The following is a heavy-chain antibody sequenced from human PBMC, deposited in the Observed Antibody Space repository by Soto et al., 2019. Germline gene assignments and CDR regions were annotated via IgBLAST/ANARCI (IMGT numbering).Heavy chain of an antibody. D-gene: IGHD2-2*01. J-gene: IGHJ6*02. CDR3: ARLGVDIVVVTADTRGYYGMDV. V-gene: IGHV5-51*01. CDR1: GYSFTSYW. CDR2: IYPGDSDT. Sequence: XESLKLSWKCSGYSFTSYWIGLVLQMPGKGLEWMGIIYPGDSDTRYSPSFQGQVTISADKSISTAYLQWSSLKASDTAMHYCARLGVDIVVVTADTRGYYGMDVWGQGTTVTVSS.